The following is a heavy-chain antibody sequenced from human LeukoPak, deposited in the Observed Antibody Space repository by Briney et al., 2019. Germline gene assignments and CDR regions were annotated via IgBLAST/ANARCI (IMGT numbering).Heavy chain of an antibody. J-gene: IGHJ3*02. CDR2: INHSGSS. CDR1: GGSFSGYY. D-gene: IGHD3-9*01. V-gene: IGHV4-34*01. Sequence: SETLSLTCAVYGGSFSGYYWSWIRQPPGKGLEWIGEINHSGSSNYNPSLKSRVTISVDRSKNQFSLKLSSVTAADTAVYYCARELTGLNDAFDIWGQGTMVTVSS. CDR3: ARELTGLNDAFDI.